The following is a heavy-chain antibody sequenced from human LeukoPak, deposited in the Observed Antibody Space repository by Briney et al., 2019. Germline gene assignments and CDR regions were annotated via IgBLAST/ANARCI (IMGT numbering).Heavy chain of an antibody. CDR2: IIPILGIA. Sequence: GASVKVSCKASGGTFSSYAISWVRQAPGQGLEWMGRIIPILGIANYAQKFQGRVMITADKSTSTAYMELRSLRSDDTAVYYCARGSIVVVPAALRPPYDAFDIWGQGTMVTVSS. CDR3: ARGSIVVVPAALRPPYDAFDI. J-gene: IGHJ3*02. CDR1: GGTFSSYA. D-gene: IGHD2-2*01. V-gene: IGHV1-69*04.